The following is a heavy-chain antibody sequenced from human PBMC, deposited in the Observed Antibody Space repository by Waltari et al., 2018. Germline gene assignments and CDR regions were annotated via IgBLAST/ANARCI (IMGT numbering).Heavy chain of an antibody. V-gene: IGHV4-39*01. J-gene: IGHJ5*01. CDR3: ARHEDDVSTGHFTWFDS. CDR2: IFYCGTT. Sequence: QLRESGPGLVKPSETLSPRCSVSGGSMRSSSYVWAWIRQPPGKGLEWMGSIFYCGTTYQNPSLKSRVAMSIDTSNNHFSLRMTSMTAADTAMYYCARHEDDVSTGHFTWFDSWGQGTLVIVSS. CDR1: GGSMRSSSYV. D-gene: IGHD3-9*01.